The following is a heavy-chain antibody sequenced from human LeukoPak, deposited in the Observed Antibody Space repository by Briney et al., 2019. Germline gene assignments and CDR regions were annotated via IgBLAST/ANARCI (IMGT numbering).Heavy chain of an antibody. D-gene: IGHD3-10*02. CDR3: AREYVKLWYFDL. CDR1: GFTFSSYG. V-gene: IGHV3-33*01. Sequence: PGGSLRLSCAASGFTFSSYGMHWVRQAPGKGLEWVAVIWYDGSNKYYADSVKGRFTISRDNSKNTLYLQMNSLRAEDTAVYYCAREYVKLWYFDLWGRGTLVTVSS. J-gene: IGHJ2*01. CDR2: IWYDGSNK.